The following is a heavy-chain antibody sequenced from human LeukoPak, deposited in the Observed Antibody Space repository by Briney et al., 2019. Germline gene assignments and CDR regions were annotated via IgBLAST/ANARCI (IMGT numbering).Heavy chain of an antibody. J-gene: IGHJ4*02. V-gene: IGHV1-2*02. CDR2: INPNSGGT. CDR1: GYTFTSYG. CDR3: AILVVAATFDY. Sequence: VASVKVSCKASGYTFTSYGISWVRQAPGQGLEWVGWINPNSGGTNYAQKFQGRVTMTRDASISTAYMELSRLRSDDTAVYYCAILVVAATFDYWGQGTLVTVSS. D-gene: IGHD2-15*01.